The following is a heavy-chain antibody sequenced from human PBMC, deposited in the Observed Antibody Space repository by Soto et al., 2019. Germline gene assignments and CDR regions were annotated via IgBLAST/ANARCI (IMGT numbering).Heavy chain of an antibody. V-gene: IGHV4-34*01. CDR2: IYRTGST. J-gene: IGHJ4*02. Sequence: SETLSLTCSIYSGSFSGYYWSWVRQPPGQGLEWIGEIYRTGSTNYNPSLKSRVTISLDKSENQFSLKVTSLTAADTAVYYCASRDPGTSVDYWGQGTLVTVSS. CDR3: ASRDPGTSVDY. CDR1: SGSFSGYY. D-gene: IGHD1-7*01.